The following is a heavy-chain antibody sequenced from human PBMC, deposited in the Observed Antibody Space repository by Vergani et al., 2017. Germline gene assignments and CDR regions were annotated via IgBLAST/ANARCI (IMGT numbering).Heavy chain of an antibody. CDR3: ARAKYYYGSGSYTV. V-gene: IGHV4-34*01. Sequence: QVQLPQWGAGLLKPSETLSLTCAVYGGSFSGYYWSWIRQPPGKGLEWIGEINHSGSTNYNPSLKSRVTISVDTSKNQFSLKLSSVTAADTAVYYCARAKYYYGSGSYTVWGQGTTVTVSS. D-gene: IGHD3-10*01. CDR1: GGSFSGYY. J-gene: IGHJ6*02. CDR2: INHSGST.